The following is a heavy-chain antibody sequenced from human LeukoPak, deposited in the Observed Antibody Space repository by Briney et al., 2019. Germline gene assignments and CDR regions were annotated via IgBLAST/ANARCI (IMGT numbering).Heavy chain of an antibody. CDR1: GVSLSSGSYY. Sequence: PSQTLSLTCTVSGVSLSSGSYYWSWFRQPAGTGLEWVGRIYTSGSTNYNPSLKSRVTISVDTSKNQFSLKLSSVTAADPAVYYCARDRGGSGYCSSTSCSSMYIWGQGTMVTVSS. D-gene: IGHD2-2*01. CDR3: ARDRGGSGYCSSTSCSSMYI. J-gene: IGHJ3*02. CDR2: IYTSGST. V-gene: IGHV4-61*02.